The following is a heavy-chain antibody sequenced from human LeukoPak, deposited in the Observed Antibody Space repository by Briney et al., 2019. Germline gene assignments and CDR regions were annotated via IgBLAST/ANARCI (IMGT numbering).Heavy chain of an antibody. V-gene: IGHV4-39*01. CDR3: ASDVDTAMFRDY. Sequence: PSETLSLTCTVSGGSISSSSYYWGWIRQPPGKGLEWIGSIYYSGSTYYNPSLKSRVTISVDTSKNQFSLKLSSVTAADTAVYYCASDVDTAMFRDYWGQGTLVTVSS. CDR2: IYYSGST. D-gene: IGHD5-18*01. J-gene: IGHJ4*02. CDR1: GGSISSSSYY.